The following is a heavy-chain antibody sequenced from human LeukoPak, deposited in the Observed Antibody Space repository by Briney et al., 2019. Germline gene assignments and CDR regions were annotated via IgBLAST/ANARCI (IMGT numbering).Heavy chain of an antibody. CDR2: IIPILGIA. D-gene: IGHD3-22*01. Sequence: SVKVSCKASGYTFTSYGISWVRQAPGQGLEWMGRIIPILGIANYAQKFQGRVTITADKSTSTAYMELRSLRSEDTAVYYCARADPPYYDSSGDYFDYWGQGTLVTVSS. CDR1: GYTFTSYG. J-gene: IGHJ4*02. V-gene: IGHV1-69*04. CDR3: ARADPPYYDSSGDYFDY.